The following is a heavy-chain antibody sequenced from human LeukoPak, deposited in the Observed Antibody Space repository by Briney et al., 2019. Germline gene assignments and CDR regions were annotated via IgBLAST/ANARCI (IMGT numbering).Heavy chain of an antibody. V-gene: IGHV3-30*02. D-gene: IGHD2-15*01. J-gene: IGHJ4*02. CDR2: IQNDGSFT. CDR3: AKTSDQLLYSKFDF. Sequence: GGSLRLSCATSGFTFSFYGMHWVRQAPGKGLEWVAFIQNDGSFTFYADSVQGRFSISRGNSKNTLFLQMNSLRADDTAVYYCAKTSDQLLYSKFDFWGQGTLVTVSS. CDR1: GFTFSFYG.